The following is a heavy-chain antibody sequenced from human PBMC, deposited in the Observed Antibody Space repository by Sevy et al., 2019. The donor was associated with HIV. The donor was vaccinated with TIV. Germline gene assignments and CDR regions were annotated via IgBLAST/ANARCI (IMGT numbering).Heavy chain of an antibody. CDR1: GYTFTSYY. Sequence: ASVKVSCKASGYTFTSYYMHWVRQAPGQGLEWMGIINPSGGSTSYAQKFQGRVTMTRETSTSTVYMELSSLRSEDTAVYYCARDSSSFDLAGDYYGMDVWGQGTTVTVSS. CDR2: INPSGGST. V-gene: IGHV1-46*01. D-gene: IGHD6-6*01. J-gene: IGHJ6*02. CDR3: ARDSSSFDLAGDYYGMDV.